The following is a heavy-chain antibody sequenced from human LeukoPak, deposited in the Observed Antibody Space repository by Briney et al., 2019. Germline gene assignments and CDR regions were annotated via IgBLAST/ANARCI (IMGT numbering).Heavy chain of an antibody. D-gene: IGHD3-16*02. CDR1: GFTFSSHA. CDR3: ALNGREVPSGAFDI. CDR2: ISGSGGNT. Sequence: PGGSLRLSCVGSGFTFSSHAMSWVRQAPGKGLEWVSAISGSGGNTYYADSVKSRFTISRDNSKNTLYLQMNSLRAEDTAVYYCALNGREVPSGAFDIWGQGTMVTVSS. V-gene: IGHV3-23*01. J-gene: IGHJ3*02.